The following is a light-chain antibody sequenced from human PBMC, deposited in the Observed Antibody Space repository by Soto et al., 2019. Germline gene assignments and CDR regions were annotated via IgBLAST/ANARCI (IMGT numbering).Light chain of an antibody. Sequence: EIVLTQSPATLSLSPGERATLSCGASQSVGSTNLAWYQQKPGLAPRLLNYDASSRATGIPDRFSGSGSGTDFTLTISRLEPEDFAVYHCQQYGSSPFTFGPGTKVDIK. CDR3: QQYGSSPFT. CDR1: QSVGSTN. J-gene: IGKJ3*01. CDR2: DAS. V-gene: IGKV3D-20*01.